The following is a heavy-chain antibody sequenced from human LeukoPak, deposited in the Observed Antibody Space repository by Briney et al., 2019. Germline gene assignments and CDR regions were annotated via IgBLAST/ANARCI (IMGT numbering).Heavy chain of an antibody. J-gene: IGHJ6*02. V-gene: IGHV3-43*02. CDR3: AKDIDDADYYYYGMDV. D-gene: IGHD3-3*01. CDR2: INGDAGST. Sequence: GGSLRLSWAASGFIFDDYAIHWVRQGPGKGLEWVSVINGDAGSTYYADSVKGRFTISRDDSKHSLYLQMNSLRTEDTALYYCAKDIDDADYYYYGMDVWGQGTPVTVSS. CDR1: GFIFDDYA.